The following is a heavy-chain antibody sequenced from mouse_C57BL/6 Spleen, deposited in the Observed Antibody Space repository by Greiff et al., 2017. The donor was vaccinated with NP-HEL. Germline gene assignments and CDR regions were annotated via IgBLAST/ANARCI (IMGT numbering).Heavy chain of an antibody. CDR3: ASCQVRGYFDY. J-gene: IGHJ2*01. D-gene: IGHD2-2*01. Sequence: VQLKQSGPELVKPGALVKISCKASGYAFSSSWMNWVKQRPGKGLEWIGRIYPGDGDTNYNGKFKGKATLTADKSSSTAYMQLSSLTSEDSAVYFCASCQVRGYFDYWGQGTTLTVSS. CDR2: IYPGDGDT. V-gene: IGHV1-82*01. CDR1: GYAFSSSW.